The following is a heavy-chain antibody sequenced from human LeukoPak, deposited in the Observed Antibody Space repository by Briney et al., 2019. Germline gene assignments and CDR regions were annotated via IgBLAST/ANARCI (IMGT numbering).Heavy chain of an antibody. Sequence: GGSLRLSCAASGFIFSDYGMHWVRQAPGKGLEWVAVISYDGRNIYYADSVQGRFTISRDNSKHTLYLQMNSLRPEDTAVYYCAKEQSLSSGYYYVSWDYWGQGTQVTVSS. D-gene: IGHD3-22*01. J-gene: IGHJ4*02. CDR2: ISYDGRNI. CDR1: GFIFSDYG. CDR3: AKEQSLSSGYYYVSWDY. V-gene: IGHV3-30*18.